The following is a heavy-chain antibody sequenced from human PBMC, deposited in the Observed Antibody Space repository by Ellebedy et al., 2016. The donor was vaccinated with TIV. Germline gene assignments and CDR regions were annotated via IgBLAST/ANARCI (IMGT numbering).Heavy chain of an antibody. J-gene: IGHJ3*02. D-gene: IGHD3-22*01. CDR2: INPSGGST. V-gene: IGHV1-46*01. CDR3: ARVYYYDSSGYWSRAFDI. Sequence: ASVKVSXXASGYTFTSYYMHWVRQAPGQGLEWMGIINPSGGSTSYAQKFQGRVTMTRDTSTSTVYMELSSLRSEDTAVYYCARVYYYDSSGYWSRAFDIWGQGTMVTVSS. CDR1: GYTFTSYY.